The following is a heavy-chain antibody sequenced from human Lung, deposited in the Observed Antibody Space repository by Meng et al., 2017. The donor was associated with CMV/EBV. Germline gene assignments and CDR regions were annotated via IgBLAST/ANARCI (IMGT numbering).Heavy chain of an antibody. CDR2: IYYSGST. D-gene: IGHD6-19*01. CDR1: GGSISSSSYY. J-gene: IGHJ6*02. V-gene: IGHV4-39*07. Sequence: SXTLSLXCTVSGGSISSSSYYWGWIRQPPGKGLEWIGSIYYSGSTYYNPSLKSRVTISVDTSKNQFSLKLSSVTAADTAVYYCASESPEYQWLEDYYYGMDVWXQGTGVTVSS. CDR3: ASESPEYQWLEDYYYGMDV.